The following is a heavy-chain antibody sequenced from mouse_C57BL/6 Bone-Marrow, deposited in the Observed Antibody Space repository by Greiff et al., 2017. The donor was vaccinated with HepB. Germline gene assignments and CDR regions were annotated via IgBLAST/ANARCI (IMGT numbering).Heavy chain of an antibody. CDR1: GFTFSDYG. Sequence: EVKLVESGGGLVKPGGSLKLSCAASGFTFSDYGMHWVRQAPEKGLEWVAYISSGSSTIDYADTVKGRFTITRDKAKNTLFLQMTSLRSEDTAMYYCARGEEGGDYWGQGTTLTVSS. V-gene: IGHV5-17*01. J-gene: IGHJ2*01. CDR2: ISSGSSTI. CDR3: ARGEEGGDY.